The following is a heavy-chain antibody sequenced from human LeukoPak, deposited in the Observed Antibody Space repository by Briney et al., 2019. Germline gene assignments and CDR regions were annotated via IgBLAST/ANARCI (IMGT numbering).Heavy chain of an antibody. Sequence: AGGSLRLSCAASGFTFSSYEMNWVRQAPGKGLEWVSYISSSGSTIYYADSVKGRFTISRDNAKNSLYLQMNSLRAEDAAVYYCARDRGSYYYYMDVWGKGTTVTVTS. J-gene: IGHJ6*03. V-gene: IGHV3-48*03. CDR3: ARDRGSYYYYMDV. CDR2: ISSSGSTI. CDR1: GFTFSSYE. D-gene: IGHD1-26*01.